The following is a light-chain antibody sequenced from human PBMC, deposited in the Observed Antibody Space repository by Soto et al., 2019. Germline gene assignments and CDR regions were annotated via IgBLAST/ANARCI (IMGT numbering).Light chain of an antibody. J-gene: IGKJ1*01. V-gene: IGKV1-6*01. CDR3: LQDYNYPPT. CDR2: AAS. CDR1: QSISSY. Sequence: IQMTQSPSSLSASVGDRVTITCRASQSISSYLNWYQQKPGKAPKLLIYAASSLQSGVPSRFSGSGSGTDFTLTISSLQPEDFATYYCLQDYNYPPTFGQGTKVDIK.